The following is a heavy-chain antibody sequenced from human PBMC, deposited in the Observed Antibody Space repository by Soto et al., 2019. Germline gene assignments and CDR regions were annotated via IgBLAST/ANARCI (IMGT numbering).Heavy chain of an antibody. CDR2: ITGSSSYI. V-gene: IGHV3-21*06. CDR1: GFIFSGHN. CDR3: ARLVASETGYGMDV. J-gene: IGHJ6*02. Sequence: DVQLVESGGGLVKPGGSLRLSCAASGFIFSGHNMNWVRQAPGKGLEWVSSITGSSSYIFYADSVKGRFTISRDNAKNTVYLQMNSLRAEDTGVYYCARLVASETGYGMDVWGQGTTVTVSS. D-gene: IGHD3-9*01.